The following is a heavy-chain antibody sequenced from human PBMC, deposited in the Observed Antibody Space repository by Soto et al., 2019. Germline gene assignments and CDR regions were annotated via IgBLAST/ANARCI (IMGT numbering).Heavy chain of an antibody. CDR2: ISYSGAT. V-gene: IGHV4-59*08. J-gene: IGHJ6*02. Sequence: PSETLSLTCTVSGASISGYHWSWIRQFPGKGLECLGYISYSGATNYNPSLKSRVAMSVDTSKNQFSLQLNSVTAADTAVYYCASVRGGYYYAMDVWGQGTTVTVSS. CDR3: ASVRGGYYYAMDV. CDR1: GASISGYH. D-gene: IGHD3-10*02.